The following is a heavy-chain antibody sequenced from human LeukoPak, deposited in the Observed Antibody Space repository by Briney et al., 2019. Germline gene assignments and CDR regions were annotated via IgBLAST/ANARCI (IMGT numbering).Heavy chain of an antibody. V-gene: IGHV1-69*05. D-gene: IGHD6-13*01. CDR1: GGTFSSYA. J-gene: IGHJ5*02. CDR2: IIPISGTP. Sequence: SVKVSCKASGGTFSSYAISWVRQAPGQGLDWMGGIIPISGTPNYAQKLQGRVTITTDESTSTAYMELSSLRSEDTAVYYCASHGSPKLIATSGHPPLGWFDPWGQGTLVTVSS. CDR3: ASHGSPKLIATSGHPPLGWFDP.